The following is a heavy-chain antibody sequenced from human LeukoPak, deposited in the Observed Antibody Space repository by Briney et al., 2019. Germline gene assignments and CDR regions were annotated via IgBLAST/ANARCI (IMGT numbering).Heavy chain of an antibody. CDR1: GFTFSSYG. J-gene: IGHJ4*02. V-gene: IGHV3-48*02. CDR3: ARDRSSTAAPSLTY. Sequence: PGGSLRLSCAASGFTFSSYGINWVRLAPGKGLEWISHISSSGSTKYYADSVKGRFTISRDNAKNSLYLQMNSLRDEDTAVYYCARDRSSTAAPSLTYWGQGTLVIVSS. CDR2: ISSSGSTK. D-gene: IGHD6-13*01.